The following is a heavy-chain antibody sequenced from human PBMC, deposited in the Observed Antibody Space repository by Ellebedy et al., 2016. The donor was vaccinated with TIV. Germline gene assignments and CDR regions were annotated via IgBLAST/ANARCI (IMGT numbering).Heavy chain of an antibody. D-gene: IGHD3-10*01. Sequence: MPSETLSLTCGVSGGSISSTNWWSWVRPPPGKGLEWIGEIYLSGSTNYNPSLKSRATISVDKSKKQLSLKLSSVTAADTAVYYCAIYGPGSYNLDAFDIWGQGTMVTVSS. CDR1: GGSISSTNW. J-gene: IGHJ3*02. CDR3: AIYGPGSYNLDAFDI. CDR2: IYLSGST. V-gene: IGHV4-4*02.